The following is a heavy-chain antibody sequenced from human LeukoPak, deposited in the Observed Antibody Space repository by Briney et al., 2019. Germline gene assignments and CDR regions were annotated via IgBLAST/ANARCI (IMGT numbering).Heavy chain of an antibody. CDR1: GLTFSSYW. CDR3: ARANSNDAFDI. CDR2: INSDGSST. J-gene: IGHJ3*02. Sequence: PGGSLRLSCAASGLTFSSYWMHWVRQAPGKGLVWVSRINSDGSSTSYADSVKGRFTISRDNAKNTLYLQMNSLRAEDTAVYYCARANSNDAFDIWGQGTMVTVSS. D-gene: IGHD2/OR15-2a*01. V-gene: IGHV3-74*01.